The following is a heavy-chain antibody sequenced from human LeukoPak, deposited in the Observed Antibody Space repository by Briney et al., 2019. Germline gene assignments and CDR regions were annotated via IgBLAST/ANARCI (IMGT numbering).Heavy chain of an antibody. CDR1: GFTFSDYY. D-gene: IGHD6-6*01. V-gene: IGHV3-11*04. Sequence: GGSLRLSCAASGFTFSDYYMSWIRQAPGKGLEWVSYISSSGSTIYYADSVKGRFTISRDNAKNSLYLQMNSLRAEDTAVYYCARDSECSSSPFDYWGQGTLVTVSS. J-gene: IGHJ4*02. CDR2: ISSSGSTI. CDR3: ARDSECSSSPFDY.